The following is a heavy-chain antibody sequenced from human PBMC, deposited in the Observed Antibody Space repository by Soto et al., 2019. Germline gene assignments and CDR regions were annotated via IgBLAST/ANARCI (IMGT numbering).Heavy chain of an antibody. J-gene: IGHJ5*02. V-gene: IGHV1-2*04. CDR3: ARTIAVAGTIWFDP. D-gene: IGHD6-19*01. Sequence: GASVKVSCKASGGTFSSYAISWVRQAPGQGLEWMGGINPNSGGTNYAQKFQGWVTMTRDTSISTAYMELSRLRSDDTAVYYCARTIAVAGTIWFDPWGQGTLVTVSS. CDR2: INPNSGGT. CDR1: GGTFSSYA.